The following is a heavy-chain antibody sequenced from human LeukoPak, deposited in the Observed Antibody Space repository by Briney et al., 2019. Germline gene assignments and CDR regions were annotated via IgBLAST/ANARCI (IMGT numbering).Heavy chain of an antibody. Sequence: SETLFLTCTVSGGSISSYYCNWIRQPPGKGLEWIGYVYNSGSTNYNPSLKSRVTISVDTSKDQFSLKLSSVTAADTAVYYCARHGDLFGELSFKRGAFDIWGQGTMVTVSS. J-gene: IGHJ3*02. CDR1: GGSISSYY. CDR3: ARHGDLFGELSFKRGAFDI. V-gene: IGHV4-59*08. CDR2: VYNSGST. D-gene: IGHD3-10*02.